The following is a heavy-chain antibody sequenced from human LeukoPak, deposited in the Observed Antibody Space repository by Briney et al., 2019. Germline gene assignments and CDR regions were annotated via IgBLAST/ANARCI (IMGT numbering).Heavy chain of an antibody. CDR3: ATSSGYPY. V-gene: IGHV3-30*04. CDR1: GFTFSSCT. Sequence: GRSLRLSCAASGFTFSSCTMHWVRQAPGKGLEWVALISYDGSNKYYADSVKGRFTISRDNSKNTLYLQMNSLRAEDTAVYYCATSSGYPYWGQGTLVTVSS. CDR2: ISYDGSNK. D-gene: IGHD3-22*01. J-gene: IGHJ4*02.